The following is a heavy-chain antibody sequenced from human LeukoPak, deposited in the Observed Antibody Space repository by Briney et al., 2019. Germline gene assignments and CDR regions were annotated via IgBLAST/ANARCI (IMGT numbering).Heavy chain of an antibody. J-gene: IGHJ6*03. D-gene: IGHD3-10*01. CDR3: ARGMVRGVIKHYYYYYMDV. V-gene: IGHV1-2*02. CDR2: INPNSGGT. CDR1: GYTSTGYY. Sequence: ASVKVSCKASGYTSTGYYMHWVRQAPGQGLEWMGWINPNSGGTNYAQKFQGRVTMTRDTSISTAYMELSRLRSDDTAVYYCARGMVRGVIKHYYYYYMDVWGKGTTVTVSS.